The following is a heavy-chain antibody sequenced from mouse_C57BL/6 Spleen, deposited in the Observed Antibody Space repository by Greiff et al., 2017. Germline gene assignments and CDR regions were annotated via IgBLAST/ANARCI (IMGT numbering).Heavy chain of an antibody. D-gene: IGHD1-1*01. CDR1: GYTFTSYW. CDR2: IDPSDSYT. V-gene: IGHV1-69*01. CDR3: AKRHEDYGSSLDY. J-gene: IGHJ2*01. Sequence: VQLQQPGAELVMPGASVKLSCKASGYTFTSYWMHWVKQRPGQGLEWIGEIDPSDSYTNYNQKFKGKSTLTVDKSSSTAYMQLSSLTSEDSAVYYCAKRHEDYGSSLDYWGQGTTLTVSS.